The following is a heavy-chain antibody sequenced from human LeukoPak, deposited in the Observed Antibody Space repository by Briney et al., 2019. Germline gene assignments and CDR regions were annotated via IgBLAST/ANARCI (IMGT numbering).Heavy chain of an antibody. D-gene: IGHD2-2*01. J-gene: IGHJ6*02. CDR3: VRDEGYCSSSTCHFYHGMDV. CDR1: GFTFSSYW. CDR2: VKQDGSEK. V-gene: IGHV3-7*01. Sequence: GGSLRLSCGASGFTFSSYWMSWARQAPGKGLEWVANVKQDGSEKYYVDSVKGRFTISRDNAKNSLYLQMNSLRAEDTALYYCVRDEGYCSSSTCHFYHGMDVWGLGTTVTVSS.